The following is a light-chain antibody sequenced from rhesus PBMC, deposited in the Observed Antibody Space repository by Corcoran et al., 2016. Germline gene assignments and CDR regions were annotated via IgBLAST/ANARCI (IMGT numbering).Light chain of an antibody. V-gene: IGKV3-53*01. CDR3: QKYSNSPFT. CDR1: QSVSRY. Sequence: QVILTQSPATLSLSPGERATLSCRASQSVSRYLAWYQQKHGQAPRLLLYGASSRATGIPDRFSGSGSGTEFTLTISSLEPEDFAVYYCQKYSNSPFTFGPGTKLDIK. J-gene: IGKJ3*01. CDR2: GAS.